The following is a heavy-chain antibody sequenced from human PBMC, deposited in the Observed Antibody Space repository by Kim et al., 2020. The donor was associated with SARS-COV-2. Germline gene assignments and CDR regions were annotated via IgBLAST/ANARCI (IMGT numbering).Heavy chain of an antibody. CDR3: AGGWDVGTTSWFDP. J-gene: IGHJ5*02. D-gene: IGHD1-26*01. V-gene: IGHV4-39*07. CDR1: GGSISSSSYY. Sequence: SETLSLTCTVSGGSISSSSYYWGWIRQPPGQGREWIGCMYYSRSTYYNPSLKSPVTISEATSKTPLSLKLSSVTAAATAVYYCAGGWDVGTTSWFDPCG. CDR2: MYYSRST.